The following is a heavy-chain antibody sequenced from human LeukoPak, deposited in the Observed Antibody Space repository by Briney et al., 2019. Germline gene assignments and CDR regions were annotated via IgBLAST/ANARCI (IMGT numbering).Heavy chain of an antibody. CDR1: GFDFDNYW. V-gene: IGHV3-7*03. Sequence: GGSLRLSCAASGFDFDNYWMTWVRQAPGKGLEWVANMNQDGSEQYYVDSVKGRFTISRDNGKKSLYLQMNSLRAEDTALYYCAKDIDYGDYVGYFDYWGQGTLVTVSS. J-gene: IGHJ4*02. CDR3: AKDIDYGDYVGYFDY. D-gene: IGHD4-17*01. CDR2: MNQDGSEQ.